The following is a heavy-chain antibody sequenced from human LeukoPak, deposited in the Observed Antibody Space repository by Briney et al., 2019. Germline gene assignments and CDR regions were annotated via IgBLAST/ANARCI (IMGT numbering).Heavy chain of an antibody. Sequence: GGSLRLSCAAAGFTFGSYSMNWVRQPPGDGMEWVSSISTSSSNIYYADSVKGRFTISRDNAKNSLYLQMNSLRAEDTGVYYCPRVAVAGNRYYYYYMDVWGKGTTVTVSS. J-gene: IGHJ6*03. CDR1: GFTFGSYS. D-gene: IGHD6-19*01. V-gene: IGHV3-21*01. CDR3: PRVAVAGNRYYYYYMDV. CDR2: ISTSSSNI.